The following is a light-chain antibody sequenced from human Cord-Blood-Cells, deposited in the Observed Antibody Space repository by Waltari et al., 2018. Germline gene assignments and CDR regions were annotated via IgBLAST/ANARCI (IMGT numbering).Light chain of an antibody. V-gene: IGLV1-47*01. CDR2: RHN. CDR3: AAWDDSLSAVV. CDR1: SSNIGSNY. Sequence: QSVLTQPPSASGTPGQRVTISCSGSSSNIGSNYVYWYQQLPGTAPKLLIYRHNQRPSGVPDRFSGSKSGTSASLAISGLRSEDEADYYCAAWDDSLSAVVFGGGTKLTVL. J-gene: IGLJ2*01.